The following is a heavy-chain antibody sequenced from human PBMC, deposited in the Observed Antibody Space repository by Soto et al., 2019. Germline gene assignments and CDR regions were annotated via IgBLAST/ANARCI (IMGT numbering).Heavy chain of an antibody. D-gene: IGHD3-10*01. CDR1: GGTFSSYT. Sequence: QVQLVQSGAGVKKPGSSVKVSCKASGGTFSSYTISWVRQAPGQGLEWMGRIIPILGIANYAQKFQGRVTITADKSTSTAYMELSSLRSEDTAVYYCAREEYYYGSGSFFTGWGQGTLVTVSS. CDR2: IIPILGIA. CDR3: AREEYYYGSGSFFTG. J-gene: IGHJ4*02. V-gene: IGHV1-69*08.